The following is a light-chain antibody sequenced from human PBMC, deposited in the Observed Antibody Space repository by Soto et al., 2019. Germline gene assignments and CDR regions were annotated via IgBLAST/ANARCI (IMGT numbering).Light chain of an antibody. V-gene: IGLV2-14*01. CDR2: DVS. CDR3: SSYTSSSTLRV. J-gene: IGLJ1*01. Sequence: QSALTQPASVSGSPGRSITISCTGTSSDVGGYNYVSWYQQHPGKAPKLMIYDVSSRPSGVSNRFSAYKSGNTASLTISGLQADDEADYYCSSYTSSSTLRVFGTGTKLTVL. CDR1: SSDVGGYNY.